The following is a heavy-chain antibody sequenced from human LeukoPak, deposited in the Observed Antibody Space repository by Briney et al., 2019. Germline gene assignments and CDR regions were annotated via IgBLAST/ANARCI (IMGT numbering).Heavy chain of an antibody. CDR1: GGTFSSYA. V-gene: IGHV1-69*05. J-gene: IGHJ4*02. CDR2: IIPIFGTA. Sequence: GASVKVSCKASGGTFSSYAISWVRQAPGQGLEWMGRIIPIFGTANYAQKFQGRVTITTDESTGTAYMELSSLRSEDTAVYYCARDRMDIVATTIGSFDYWGQGTLVTVSS. D-gene: IGHD5-12*01. CDR3: ARDRMDIVATTIGSFDY.